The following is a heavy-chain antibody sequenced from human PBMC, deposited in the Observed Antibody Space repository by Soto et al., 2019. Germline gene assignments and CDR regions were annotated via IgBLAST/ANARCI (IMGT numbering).Heavy chain of an antibody. CDR1: GGSFSGYY. CDR3: ARGSPSGTDIDY. D-gene: IGHD6-13*01. V-gene: IGHV4-34*09. Sequence: SETLSLTCAVYGGSFSGYYWSWIRQPPGKGLEWIGDIYYSGSTNYNPSLKSRVTISVDTSKNQFSLKLSSVTAADTAVYYCARGSPSGTDIDYWGQGTLVTVSS. J-gene: IGHJ4*02. CDR2: IYYSGST.